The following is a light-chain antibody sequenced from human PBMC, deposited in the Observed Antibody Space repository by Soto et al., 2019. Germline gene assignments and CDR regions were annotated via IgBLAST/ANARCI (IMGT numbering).Light chain of an antibody. J-gene: IGKJ1*01. V-gene: IGKV3-15*01. CDR3: QQYNNWPS. CDR1: QSVSNN. Sequence: EIMMTQSPATLSVSPGERVTLSCRASQSVSNNLVWYQQKPGQAPRPLMYGSSIRATGIPARFSGSGSGADLTLTISRLEPEDFAVYYCQQYNNWPSFGQGTKVDI. CDR2: GSS.